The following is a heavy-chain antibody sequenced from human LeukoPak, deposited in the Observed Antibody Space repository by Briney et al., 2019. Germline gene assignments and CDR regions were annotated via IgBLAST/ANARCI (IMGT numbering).Heavy chain of an antibody. CDR3: ARGRKYSYGTYYYGLDV. V-gene: IGHV3-30-3*01. D-gene: IGHD5-18*01. J-gene: IGHJ6*02. CDR1: GFTFSTYA. Sequence: GGSLRLSCVASGFTFSTYAMHWVRQAPGKGLEWVAVILYDGNNKYYADSVKGRFTISRDNSKNTLYLQMNSLRAEDTAVYYCARGRKYSYGTYYYGLDVWGQGTTVTVS. CDR2: ILYDGNNK.